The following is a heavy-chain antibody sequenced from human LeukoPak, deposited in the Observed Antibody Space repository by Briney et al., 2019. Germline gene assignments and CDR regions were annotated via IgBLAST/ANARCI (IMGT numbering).Heavy chain of an antibody. CDR3: ARDRGVWYFDF. CDR2: IYHSGST. J-gene: IGHJ2*01. CDR1: GYSISSGYY. V-gene: IGHV4-38-2*02. D-gene: IGHD3-10*01. Sequence: TASETLSLTCAVSGYSISSGYYWGWIRQPPGKGLEWIGSIYHSGSTYYNPSLKSRVTISVDTSKNQFSLKLSSVTAADTAVYYCARDRGVWYFDFWGRGTLVIVSS.